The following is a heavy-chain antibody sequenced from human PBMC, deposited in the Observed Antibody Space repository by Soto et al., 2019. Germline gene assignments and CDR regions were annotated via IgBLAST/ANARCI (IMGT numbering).Heavy chain of an antibody. V-gene: IGHV4-31*03. J-gene: IGHJ6*02. D-gene: IGHD6-13*01. CDR3: ARGSRAAAGPYYYYGMDV. Sequence: SETLSLTCTVSGGSISSGVYYWIWIRQHPGKVLEWIGYIYYSGSTYYNPSLKSRVTISVDTSKNQFSLKLSSVTAADTAVYYCARGSRAAAGPYYYYGMDVWGQGTTVTVSS. CDR2: IYYSGST. CDR1: GGSISSGVYY.